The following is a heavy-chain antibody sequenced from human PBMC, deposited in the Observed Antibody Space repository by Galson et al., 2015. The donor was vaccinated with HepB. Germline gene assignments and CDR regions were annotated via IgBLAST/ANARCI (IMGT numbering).Heavy chain of an antibody. Sequence: AEVKKPGESLKISCKGSGYKFANYWIAWVRQMPGKGLEWMGIIYPHDSDVRYNPSFQGQVTISADKSISTAYLQWSSLRASDTAIYFCARHGNGDYDDLDYWGQGALVTVSS. CDR3: ARHGNGDYDDLDY. CDR1: GYKFANYW. J-gene: IGHJ4*02. V-gene: IGHV5-51*01. CDR2: IYPHDSDV. D-gene: IGHD4-17*01.